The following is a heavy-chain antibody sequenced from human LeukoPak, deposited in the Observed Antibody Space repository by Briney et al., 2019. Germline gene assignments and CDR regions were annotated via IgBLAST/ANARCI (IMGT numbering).Heavy chain of an antibody. J-gene: IGHJ3*02. Sequence: PGGSLRLSCAASGFTFSSYGMHWVRQAPGKGLEWVAVIWYDGSNKYYADPVKGRFTISRDNSKNTLYLQMNSLRAEDTAVYYCANGDLAYCGGDCYSGAFDIWGQGTMVTVSS. CDR3: ANGDLAYCGGDCYSGAFDI. V-gene: IGHV3-33*06. CDR1: GFTFSSYG. CDR2: IWYDGSNK. D-gene: IGHD2-21*02.